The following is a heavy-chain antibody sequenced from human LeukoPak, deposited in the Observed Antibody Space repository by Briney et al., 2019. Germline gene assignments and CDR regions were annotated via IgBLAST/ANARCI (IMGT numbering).Heavy chain of an antibody. Sequence: ASVKVSCKASGYTFATYYIHWVRQAPGQGLEWMGIINPKTGITNYAQKVQGRVTITRDTSASTDYMDLGSLKSEDTAVYYCARGEDIVVVAAATIEYWGQGALVTVSS. J-gene: IGHJ4*02. CDR3: ARGEDIVVVAAATIEY. V-gene: IGHV1-46*01. CDR2: INPKTGIT. CDR1: GYTFATYY. D-gene: IGHD2-15*01.